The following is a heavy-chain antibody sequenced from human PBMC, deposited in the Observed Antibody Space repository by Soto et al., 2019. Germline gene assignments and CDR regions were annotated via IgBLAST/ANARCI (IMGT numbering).Heavy chain of an antibody. Sequence: GGSLRLSCTASGFTFGDYGLNWFRQAPGKGLEWVGFIRSKAYGGTTEYAASVKGRFTISRDDSKSIAYLQMNSLKTEDTAVYYCTTMAGYQLLFRSNVWGRGTTVTVSS. CDR1: GFTFGDYG. J-gene: IGHJ6*04. V-gene: IGHV3-49*03. CDR3: TTMAGYQLLFRSNV. D-gene: IGHD2-2*01. CDR2: IRSKAYGGTT.